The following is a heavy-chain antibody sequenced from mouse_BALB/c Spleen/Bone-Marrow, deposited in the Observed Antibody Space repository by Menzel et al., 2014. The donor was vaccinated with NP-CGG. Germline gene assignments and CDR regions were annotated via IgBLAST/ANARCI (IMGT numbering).Heavy chain of an antibody. CDR2: IDPANERT. CDR3: ASLTGTFDY. J-gene: IGHJ2*01. D-gene: IGHD4-1*01. V-gene: IGHV14-3*02. CDR1: GFNIKDTY. Sequence: EVKLMESGAELVKPGASVKLSCTASGFNIKDTYIHWVKQRPEQGLEWIGRIDPANERTKYDPNFQGKATITADTSSNTAYLQLSSLTSEDTAVYYCASLTGTFDYWGQGSTLTVSS.